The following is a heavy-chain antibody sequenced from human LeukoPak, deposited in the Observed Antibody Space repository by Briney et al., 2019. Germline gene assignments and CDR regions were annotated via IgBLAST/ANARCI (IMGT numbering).Heavy chain of an antibody. CDR2: MNPNSGNT. CDR1: GYTFTGYY. D-gene: IGHD3-10*01. J-gene: IGHJ6*03. V-gene: IGHV1-8*02. Sequence: ASVKVSCKASGYTFTGYYMHWVRQAPGQGLEWMGWMNPNSGNTGYAQKFQGRVTMTRNTSISTAYMELSSLRSEDTAVYYCARSYYGSGSYRYYYNMDVWGKGTTVTISS. CDR3: ARSYYGSGSYRYYYNMDV.